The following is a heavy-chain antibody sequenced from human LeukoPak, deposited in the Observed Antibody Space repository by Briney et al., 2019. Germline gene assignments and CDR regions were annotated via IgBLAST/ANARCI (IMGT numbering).Heavy chain of an antibody. CDR2: INAGNGNT. CDR3: ARGQWLDVPYYYYYMDV. Sequence: RASVKVSCKASGYTFTSYAMHWVRQAPGQRLEWMGWINAGNGNTKYSQEFQGRVTITRDTSASTAYMELSSLRSEDMAVYYCARGQWLDVPYYYYYMDVWGKGTTVTVSS. J-gene: IGHJ6*03. CDR1: GYTFTSYA. V-gene: IGHV1-3*03. D-gene: IGHD6-19*01.